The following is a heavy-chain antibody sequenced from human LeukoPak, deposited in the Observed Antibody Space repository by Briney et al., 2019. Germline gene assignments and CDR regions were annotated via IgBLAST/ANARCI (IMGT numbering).Heavy chain of an antibody. D-gene: IGHD2-15*01. CDR1: GFTFDDYA. CDR2: ISWNSGSI. J-gene: IGHJ3*02. Sequence: GRSLRLSCAASGFTFDDYAMHWVRQAPGKGLEWVSGISWNSGSIGYADSVKGRFTISRDNAKNSLYLQMNSLRAEDTALYYCAKGNVVVVAATASDIWGQGTMVTVSS. CDR3: AKGNVVVVAATASDI. V-gene: IGHV3-9*01.